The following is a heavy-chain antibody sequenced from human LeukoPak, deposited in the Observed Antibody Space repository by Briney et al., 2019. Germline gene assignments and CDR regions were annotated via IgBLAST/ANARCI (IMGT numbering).Heavy chain of an antibody. CDR2: ISGSGGST. CDR3: AKDPFSWAAAGTGWFDP. D-gene: IGHD6-13*01. Sequence: GGSLSLSCAASGFTFSSYAMSWVRQAPGKGLEWVSAISGSGGSTYYADSVKGRFTISRDNSKNTLYLQMNSLRAEDTAVYYCAKDPFSWAAAGTGWFDPWGQGTLVTVSS. J-gene: IGHJ5*02. V-gene: IGHV3-23*01. CDR1: GFTFSSYA.